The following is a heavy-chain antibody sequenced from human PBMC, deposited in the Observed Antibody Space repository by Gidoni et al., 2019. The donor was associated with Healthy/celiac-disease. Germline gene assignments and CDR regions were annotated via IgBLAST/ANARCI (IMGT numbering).Heavy chain of an antibody. CDR3: ARHLGIVGATTDY. D-gene: IGHD1-26*01. CDR2: IDYSGST. Sequence: QLQLQESGQGLVTPSETLSLTCTVSGGSISSRSSYGGWIRQPPGKGLECIGSIDYSGSTYYNPSLKSRVTISVDTSKHQFSLKLSSVTAADTSVYYCARHLGIVGATTDYWGQGTLVTVSS. J-gene: IGHJ4*02. V-gene: IGHV4-39*01. CDR1: GGSISSRSSY.